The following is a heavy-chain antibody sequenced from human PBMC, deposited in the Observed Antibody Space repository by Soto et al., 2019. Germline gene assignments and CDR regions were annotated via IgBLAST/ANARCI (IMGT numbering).Heavy chain of an antibody. CDR1: GGSISSYY. J-gene: IGHJ4*02. V-gene: IGHV4-59*01. CDR3: ARAPRGNYGYPSYFDY. CDR2: IYYSGST. Sequence: SETLSLACTVSGGSISSYYWSWIRQPPGKGLEWIGYIYYSGSTNYNPSLKSRVTISVDTSKNQFSLKLSSVTAADTAVYYCARAPRGNYGYPSYFDYWGQGTLVTVSS. D-gene: IGHD3-10*01.